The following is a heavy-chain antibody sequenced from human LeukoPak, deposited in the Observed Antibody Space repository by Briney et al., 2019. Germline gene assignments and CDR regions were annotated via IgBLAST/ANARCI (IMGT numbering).Heavy chain of an antibody. Sequence: SETLSLTCTVSGGSISSSSYYWGWIRQPPGKGLEWIGSIYYSGSTYYNPSLKSRVTISVDTSKNQFSLKLSSVTAADTAVYYCATLAVAATREDYWGQGTLVTVSS. V-gene: IGHV4-39*07. CDR2: IYYSGST. D-gene: IGHD6-19*01. CDR3: ATLAVAATREDY. CDR1: GGSISSSSYY. J-gene: IGHJ4*02.